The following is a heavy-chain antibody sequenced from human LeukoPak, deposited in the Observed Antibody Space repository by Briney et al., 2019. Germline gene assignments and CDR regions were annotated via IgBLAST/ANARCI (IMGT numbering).Heavy chain of an antibody. CDR1: GASISDTHW. D-gene: IGHD2-2*01. J-gene: IGHJ4*02. V-gene: IGHV4-4*02. CDR3: ARDPHTSNQPDY. CDR2: IYKSGSP. Sequence: SGALSLTCAVSGASISDTHWWSWVRQPPGKGLEWIGEIYKSGSPNYNPSLRSRVAISEDKFKNQFLLKLTSVTAADTAVYYCARDPHTSNQPDYWGQGTLVTVSS.